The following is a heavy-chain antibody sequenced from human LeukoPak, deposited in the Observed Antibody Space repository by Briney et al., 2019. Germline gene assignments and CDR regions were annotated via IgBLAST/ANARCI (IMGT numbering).Heavy chain of an antibody. D-gene: IGHD6-19*01. V-gene: IGHV4-61*01. Sequence: SETLSLTCTVSGGSVSSGTYYWSWIRQPPGKGLEWIGYIYYSGSTNYNPSLKSRVTISVDTSKNQFSLKLSSVTAADTAVYYCARGYSSGWYWFDPWGQGTLVTVSS. J-gene: IGHJ5*02. CDR3: ARGYSSGWYWFDP. CDR2: IYYSGST. CDR1: GGSVSSGTYY.